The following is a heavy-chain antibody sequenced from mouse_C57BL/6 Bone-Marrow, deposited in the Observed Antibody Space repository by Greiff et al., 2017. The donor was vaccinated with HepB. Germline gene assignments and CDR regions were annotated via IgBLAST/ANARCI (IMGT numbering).Heavy chain of an antibody. D-gene: IGHD1-1*01. Sequence: EVQLQQSGTVLARPGASVKMSCKTSGYTFTSYWMHWVKQRPGQGLEWIGAIYPGNSDTSYNQKFKGKATLTAATSASTAYMELSSLTNEDSAVYYFTNYYGSSYDCYFDVWGTGTTVTVSS. V-gene: IGHV1-5*01. J-gene: IGHJ1*03. CDR2: IYPGNSDT. CDR3: TNYYGSSYDCYFDV. CDR1: GYTFTSYW.